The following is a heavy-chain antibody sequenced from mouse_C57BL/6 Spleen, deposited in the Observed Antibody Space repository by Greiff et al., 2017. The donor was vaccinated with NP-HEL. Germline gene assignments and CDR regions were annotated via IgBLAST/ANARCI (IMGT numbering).Heavy chain of an antibody. CDR1: GYTFTGYW. J-gene: IGHJ2*01. V-gene: IGHV1-9*01. CDR3: ARRAAQEDDFDD. Sequence: QVQLQQSGAELMKPGASVKLSCKATGYTFTGYWIEWVKQRPGHGLEWIGEILPGSGSTNYNDKFKGKATFTADTSSNTDYMQLSSLTTEDSAIYYCARRAAQEDDFDDWGQGTTVTVSS. D-gene: IGHD3-2*02. CDR2: ILPGSGST.